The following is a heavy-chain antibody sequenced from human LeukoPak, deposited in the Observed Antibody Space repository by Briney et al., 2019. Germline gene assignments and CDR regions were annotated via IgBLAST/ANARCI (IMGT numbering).Heavy chain of an antibody. Sequence: SSETLSLTCTVSGGSVSSGSYSWSWIRQPPGKGLEYIGYIYYTGSTYYNPSLKSRVTISVDTSKRQFSLRLSSVSAADTAVYYCARDATAGNFDYWGQGTLVTVSS. J-gene: IGHJ4*02. V-gene: IGHV4-61*01. CDR3: ARDATAGNFDY. CDR2: IYYTGST. CDR1: GGSVSSGSYS. D-gene: IGHD6-13*01.